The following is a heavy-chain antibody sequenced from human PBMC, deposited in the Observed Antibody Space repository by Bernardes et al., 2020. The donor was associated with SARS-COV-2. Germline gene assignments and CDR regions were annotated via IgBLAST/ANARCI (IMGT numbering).Heavy chain of an antibody. Sequence: GGSVIRSCGVSGFTFKNYAMSWVRQAPGRGLEWVSSISCSADSIYYADSVNGRFTISRDNSKNTLYLQMNSLGAEDTALYFCAKELGGDSGWHYYAMDVWGQGTTVTVSS. D-gene: IGHD2-21*02. CDR2: ISCSADSI. CDR3: AKELGGDSGWHYYAMDV. CDR1: GFTFKNYA. J-gene: IGHJ6*02. V-gene: IGHV3-23*01.